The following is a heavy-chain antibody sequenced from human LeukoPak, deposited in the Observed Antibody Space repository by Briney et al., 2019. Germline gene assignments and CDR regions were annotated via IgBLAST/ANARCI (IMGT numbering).Heavy chain of an antibody. D-gene: IGHD3-3*01. J-gene: IGHJ4*02. CDR2: ISGSGGST. CDR3: AKCGITIFGPGSKYYFDY. CDR1: GFTFSSYA. Sequence: PGGSLRLSCAASGFTFSSYAMSWVRQAPGKGLEWVSAISGSGGSTYYADSVKGRFTISRDNSKNTLYLQMSSLRAEDTAVYYCAKCGITIFGPGSKYYFDYWGQGTLVTVSS. V-gene: IGHV3-23*01.